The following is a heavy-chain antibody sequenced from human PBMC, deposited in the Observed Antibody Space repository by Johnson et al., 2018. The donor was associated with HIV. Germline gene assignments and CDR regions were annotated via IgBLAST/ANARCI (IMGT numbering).Heavy chain of an antibody. V-gene: IGHV3-66*01. J-gene: IGHJ3*02. CDR1: GFTFSSNY. CDR2: IYSGGST. CDR3: ARAPGYPDAFDI. Sequence: VQLLESGGGVVQPGRSLRLSCAASGFTFSSNYMSWVRQAPGKGLEWVSVIYSGGSTYYADSVKGRFTISRDNSKNTLYLQMNSLRAEDTAVYHCARAPGYPDAFDIWGQGTMVTVSS. D-gene: IGHD5-12*01.